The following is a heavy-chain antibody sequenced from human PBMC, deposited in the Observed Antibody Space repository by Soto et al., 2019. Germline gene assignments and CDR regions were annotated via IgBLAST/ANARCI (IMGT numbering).Heavy chain of an antibody. Sequence: LRLSFAASEFTFRSYWMHWVRQSPGKGLVWVSRISGDGSGTNYADSVKGRFTISRDNAKNTVYLQIDSLRAEDTAVYYCARSLPGTYGAFDLWGQGTMVTVS. CDR1: EFTFRSYW. CDR2: ISGDGSGT. V-gene: IGHV3-74*01. J-gene: IGHJ3*01. D-gene: IGHD1-7*01. CDR3: ARSLPGTYGAFDL.